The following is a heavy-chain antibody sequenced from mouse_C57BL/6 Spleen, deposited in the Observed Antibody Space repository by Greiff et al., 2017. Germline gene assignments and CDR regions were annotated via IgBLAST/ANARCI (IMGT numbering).Heavy chain of an antibody. CDR2: IYPGSGNT. Sequence: QVQLQQSGAELVRPGASVKLSCKASGYTFTDYYINWVKQRPGQGLEWIARIYPGSGNTYYNEKFKGKATLTAEKSSSTADMQLSSLTSEDSAVYFCARWGGYCDYWGQGTTLTVSS. CDR1: GYTFTDYY. J-gene: IGHJ2*01. CDR3: ARWGGYCDY. V-gene: IGHV1-76*01.